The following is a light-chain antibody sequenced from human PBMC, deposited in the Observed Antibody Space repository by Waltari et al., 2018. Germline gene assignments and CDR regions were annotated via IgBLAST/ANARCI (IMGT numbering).Light chain of an antibody. CDR1: QDIASA. J-gene: IGKJ5*01. Sequence: AIQLTQSPSSLSASVGHRITITCRASQDIASALAWYVQKPGKAPQLLIYDASTLESGVPSRFSGSGSGTDFTLSISSLQPEDFATYYCQQSYSTPFTFGQGTRLEIK. CDR3: QQSYSTPFT. V-gene: IGKV1-13*02. CDR2: DAS.